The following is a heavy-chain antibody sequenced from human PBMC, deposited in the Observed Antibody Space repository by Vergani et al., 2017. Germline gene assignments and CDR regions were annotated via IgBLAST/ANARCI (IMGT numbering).Heavy chain of an antibody. V-gene: IGHV4-31*03. D-gene: IGHD3-22*01. J-gene: IGHJ6*02. CDR2: IYYRGST. CDR1: GGSISSGGYY. Sequence: QVQLQESGPGLVKPSQTLSLTCTVAGGSISSGGYYWSWIRQHPGKGLEGIGYIYYRGSTYYNPSLKSRVTISVDTSKNQFSLKLSSVTAADTSVYYCARDRDDSSGYYYGCDYYYYYGMDVWGQGTTVTVSS. CDR3: ARDRDDSSGYYYGCDYYYYYGMDV.